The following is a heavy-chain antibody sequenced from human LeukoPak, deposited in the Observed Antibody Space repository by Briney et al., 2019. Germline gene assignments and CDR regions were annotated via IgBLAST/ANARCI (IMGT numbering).Heavy chain of an antibody. V-gene: IGHV4-59*08. CDR1: GGSISSYY. CDR2: IYYSGST. D-gene: IGHD3-10*01. Sequence: SETLSLTCTVSGGSISSYYWSWIRQPPGKGLEWIGYIYYSGSTNYNPSLKSRVTISVDTSKNQFSLKLSSVTAADTAVYYCARNYGSGSYYNVFTLDYWGQGTLVTVSS. J-gene: IGHJ4*02. CDR3: ARNYGSGSYYNVFTLDY.